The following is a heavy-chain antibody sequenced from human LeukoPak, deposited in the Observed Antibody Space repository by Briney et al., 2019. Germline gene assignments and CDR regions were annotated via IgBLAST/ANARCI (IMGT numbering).Heavy chain of an antibody. V-gene: IGHV3-30*18. CDR1: GFSVSSYG. CDR3: AKDVKYNWNYIDY. CDR2: ISYDGSSK. D-gene: IGHD1-20*01. Sequence: GRSLRLSCVVSGFSVSSYGMHWVRQAPGNGLEWVAVISYDGSSKYYADSLKVRFTISRDNSKNTLYLQIKSLRAVNTALYYCAKDVKYNWNYIDYCGQGALVTVSS. J-gene: IGHJ4*02.